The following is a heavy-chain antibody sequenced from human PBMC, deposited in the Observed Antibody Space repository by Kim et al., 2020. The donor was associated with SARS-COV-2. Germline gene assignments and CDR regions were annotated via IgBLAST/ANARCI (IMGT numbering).Heavy chain of an antibody. J-gene: IGHJ4*02. D-gene: IGHD6-6*01. Sequence: NYAQKFQGMVTMTRDTSISTAYMELSRLRSDDTAVYYCARGRGQLVGIGYWGQGTLVTVSS. CDR3: ARGRGQLVGIGY. V-gene: IGHV1-2*02.